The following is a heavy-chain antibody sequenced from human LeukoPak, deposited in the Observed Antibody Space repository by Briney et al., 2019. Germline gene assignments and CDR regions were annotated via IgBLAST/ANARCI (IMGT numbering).Heavy chain of an antibody. V-gene: IGHV3-7*05. Sequence: GGSLRLSCAASGFTFSSYWMSWVRPVRGKGLEWVANIRHDGSEKYFVDSEKGRFTISRDNAKNSLYLQMNSLRAEETAVYYCARDGMGVIKAFDIWGQGTMVTVSS. CDR1: GFTFSSYW. CDR3: ARDGMGVIKAFDI. D-gene: IGHD3-10*01. J-gene: IGHJ3*02. CDR2: IRHDGSEK.